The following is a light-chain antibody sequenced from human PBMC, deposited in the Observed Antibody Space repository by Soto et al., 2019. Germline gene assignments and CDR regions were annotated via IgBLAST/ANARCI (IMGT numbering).Light chain of an antibody. J-gene: IGLJ1*01. Sequence: QSALTQPASVSGSPGQSITISCTGTSSDVGSYNLVSWYQQHPGKVPKIMIYEASKRPSGAPNRFSGSKSGNTASLTISGLKAADEADYYCCSYAGSSTWVFGTGTKLTVL. CDR1: SSDVGSYNL. V-gene: IGLV2-23*01. CDR3: CSYAGSSTWV. CDR2: EAS.